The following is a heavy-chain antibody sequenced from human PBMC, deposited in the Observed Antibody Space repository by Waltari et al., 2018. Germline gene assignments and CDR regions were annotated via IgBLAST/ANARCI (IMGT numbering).Heavy chain of an antibody. J-gene: IGHJ6*03. CDR1: GYSISSGYY. CDR2: IYHSGST. V-gene: IGHV4-38-2*02. CDR3: ARERSIAVAAYYMDV. D-gene: IGHD6-19*01. Sequence: QVQLQESGPGLVKPSETLSLTCTVSGYSISSGYYWGWIRQPPGKGLEWIGSIYHSGSTYSNPSLMSRVTISVDTSKNQFSLKLSSVTAADTAVYYCARERSIAVAAYYMDVWGKGTTVTVSS.